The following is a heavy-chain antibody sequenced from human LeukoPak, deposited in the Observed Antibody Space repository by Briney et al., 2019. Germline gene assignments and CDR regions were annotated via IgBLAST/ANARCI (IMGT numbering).Heavy chain of an antibody. CDR3: AKGDSSGYYTSVHY. Sequence: GGSLRLSCAPSGFNFDDYGMHWVRQAPGKGLEWVSGISWNSGSIGYADSVKGRLTISRDNAKNSLYLQMNSLRAEDTALYYCAKGDSSGYYTSVHYWGQGTLVTVSS. V-gene: IGHV3-9*01. D-gene: IGHD3-22*01. CDR2: ISWNSGSI. J-gene: IGHJ4*02. CDR1: GFNFDDYG.